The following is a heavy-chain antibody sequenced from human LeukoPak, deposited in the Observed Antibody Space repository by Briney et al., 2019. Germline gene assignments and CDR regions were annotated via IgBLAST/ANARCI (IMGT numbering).Heavy chain of an antibody. D-gene: IGHD2-15*01. Sequence: GGTLRLSCAASGFTFSNYGLSWVRQAPGKGLEWVSVISYDGSYKYYADSVKGRFTISRDNSKNTLYLQMNSLRPEDTAVYYCARDLHCSGGSCYSGLHYWGQGTLVTVSS. CDR2: ISYDGSYK. J-gene: IGHJ4*02. CDR1: GFTFSNYG. V-gene: IGHV3-30*03. CDR3: ARDLHCSGGSCYSGLHY.